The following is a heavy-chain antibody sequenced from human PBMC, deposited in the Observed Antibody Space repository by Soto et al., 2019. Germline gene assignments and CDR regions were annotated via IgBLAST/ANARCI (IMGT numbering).Heavy chain of an antibody. D-gene: IGHD6-19*01. J-gene: IGHJ5*02. V-gene: IGHV2-5*01. CDR2: IYWNDDK. Sequence: SGPTLVNPTQTLTLTCIFSGFSLRTSGVGVAWIRQPPGKALEWLGFIYWNDDKRYSPSLKSRLTITNDTSKNQVVLTMTNMDPVDTATYYCAKSGSSGWYGWFDPWGQGTLVTVSS. CDR3: AKSGSSGWYGWFDP. CDR1: GFSLRTSGVG.